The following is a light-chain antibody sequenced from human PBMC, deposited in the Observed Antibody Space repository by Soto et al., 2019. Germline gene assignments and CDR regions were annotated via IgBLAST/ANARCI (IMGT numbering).Light chain of an antibody. CDR2: AAS. CDR1: QDIRND. CDR3: VQYNVYQWT. J-gene: IGKJ1*01. Sequence: DLQMTQFPSSLSASVGDSVTITCRPSQDIRNDLGWFQVKPGKAPKSLIYAASRFQSGVPSRFSGSVSETEFSLTITSLQPEDFASSFCVQYNVYQWTFGQGTKVEI. V-gene: IGKV1-17*01.